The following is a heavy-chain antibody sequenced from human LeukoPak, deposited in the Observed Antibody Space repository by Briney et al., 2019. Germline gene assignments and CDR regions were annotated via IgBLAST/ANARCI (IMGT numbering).Heavy chain of an antibody. CDR1: GGSISSSSYY. D-gene: IGHD1-26*01. CDR3: ASPSGIVGATGFDY. V-gene: IGHV4-39*01. J-gene: IGHJ4*02. CDR2: IYYSGST. Sequence: SETLSLTCTVSGGSISSSSYYWGWIRQPPGKGLEWIGSIYYSGSTYYNPSLKSRVTISVDTSKNQFSLKLSSATAADTAVYYCASPSGIVGATGFDYWGQGTLVTVSS.